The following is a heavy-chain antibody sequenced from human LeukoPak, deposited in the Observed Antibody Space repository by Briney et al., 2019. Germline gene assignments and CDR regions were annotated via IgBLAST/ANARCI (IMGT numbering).Heavy chain of an antibody. CDR2: ISGSGGST. CDR3: ANKVGATTVDY. Sequence: GGSLRLSCAASGFTFSSYAMSWVRQAPGRGLEWVSAISGSGGSTYYADSVKGRFTTSRDNSKNMLYLQMNSLRAEDTAIYYCANKVGATTVDYWGQGTLVTVSS. D-gene: IGHD1-26*01. J-gene: IGHJ4*02. CDR1: GFTFSSYA. V-gene: IGHV3-23*01.